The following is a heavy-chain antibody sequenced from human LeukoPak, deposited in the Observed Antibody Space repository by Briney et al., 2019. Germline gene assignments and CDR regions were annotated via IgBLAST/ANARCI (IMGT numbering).Heavy chain of an antibody. Sequence: GGSLRLSCAASGFTFSDYYMSWIRQAPGKGLEWVSYISSSGSTIYYADSVKGRFTISGDNAKNSLYLQMNSLRAEDTALYYCAKGDSSSAGYYMDVWGKGTTVTVSS. CDR3: AKGDSSSAGYYMDV. CDR1: GFTFSDYY. D-gene: IGHD6-6*01. V-gene: IGHV3-11*01. CDR2: ISSSGSTI. J-gene: IGHJ6*03.